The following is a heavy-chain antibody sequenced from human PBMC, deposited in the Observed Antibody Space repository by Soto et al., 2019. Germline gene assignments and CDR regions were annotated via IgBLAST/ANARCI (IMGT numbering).Heavy chain of an antibody. Sequence: QVQLVQSGAEVKKPGASVKVSCKASGYTFTSYDINWVRQATGQGLEWMGWMNPNSGNTGYAQKFQGRVTMTRNTSIRNAYMELSSLGSEDAAVYYCARGQSGGCFSDYYYGMDVGAKGTTVTVSS. J-gene: IGHJ6*04. D-gene: IGHD6-19*01. V-gene: IGHV1-8*01. CDR2: MNPNSGNT. CDR3: ARGQSGGCFSDYYYGMDV. CDR1: GYTFTSYD.